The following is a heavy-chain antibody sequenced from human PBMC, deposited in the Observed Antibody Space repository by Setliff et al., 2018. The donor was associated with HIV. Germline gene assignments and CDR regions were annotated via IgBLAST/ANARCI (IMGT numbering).Heavy chain of an antibody. Sequence: GGSLRLSCKASGFSFRSYAMSWVRQAPGKGLEWVANIKKDGSEKFYADSVKGRFTISRDNAKKLVYLQMNSLRADDTAVYYCASGRYSIFDGFDIWGQGTLVTVSS. D-gene: IGHD3-9*01. J-gene: IGHJ3*02. CDR1: GFSFRSYA. V-gene: IGHV3-7*03. CDR2: IKKDGSEK. CDR3: ASGRYSIFDGFDI.